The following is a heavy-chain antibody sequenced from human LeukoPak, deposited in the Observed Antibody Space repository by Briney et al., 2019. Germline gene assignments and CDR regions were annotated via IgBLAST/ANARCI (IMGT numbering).Heavy chain of an antibody. J-gene: IGHJ4*02. D-gene: IGHD3-3*01. CDR3: ARDRSYDFWSGYSTPDY. V-gene: IGHV1-69*04. Sequence: ASVKVSCKASGGTFSSYAISWVRQAPGQGLEWMGRIIPILGIANYAQKFQGRVTITADKSTSTAYMELSSLRSEDTAVYYCARDRSYDFWSGYSTPDYWGQGTLVTVSS. CDR2: IIPILGIA. CDR1: GGTFSSYA.